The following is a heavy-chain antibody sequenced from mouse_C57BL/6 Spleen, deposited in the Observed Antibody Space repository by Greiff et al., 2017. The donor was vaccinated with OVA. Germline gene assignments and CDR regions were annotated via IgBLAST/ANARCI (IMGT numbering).Heavy chain of an antibody. V-gene: IGHV7-3*01. D-gene: IGHD1-1*01. Sequence: EVNLVESGGGLVQPGGSLSLSCAASGFTFTDYYMSWVRQPPGKALEWLGFIRNKANGYTTEYSASVKGRFTISRDNSQSILYLQMNALRAEDSATYYCARSYYYGSSHRYFDVWGTGTTVTVSS. CDR3: ARSYYYGSSHRYFDV. CDR1: GFTFTDYY. J-gene: IGHJ1*03. CDR2: IRNKANGYTT.